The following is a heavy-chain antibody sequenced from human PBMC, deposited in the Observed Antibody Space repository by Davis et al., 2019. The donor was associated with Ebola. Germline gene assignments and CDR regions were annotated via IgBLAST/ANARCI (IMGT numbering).Heavy chain of an antibody. V-gene: IGHV3-13*01. Sequence: GESLKISCAASGFTFSSYDMHWVRQATGKGLEWVSAIGTAGDTYYPGSVKGRFTISRDNARNSFYLQMNSLRVEDTAVYYCARDNYWKLDYWGQGILVTVSS. J-gene: IGHJ4*02. CDR2: IGTAGDT. CDR3: ARDNYWKLDY. D-gene: IGHD4-11*01. CDR1: GFTFSSYD.